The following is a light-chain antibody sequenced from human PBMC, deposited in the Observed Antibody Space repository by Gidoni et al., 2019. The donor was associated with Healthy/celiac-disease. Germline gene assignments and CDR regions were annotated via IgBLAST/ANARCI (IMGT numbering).Light chain of an antibody. Sequence: IQLTQSPSPLSASVGDRVTITCRASQSMSSWLAWYQQKPGKATKLLIYDASSLESGVPSRFSGSGSGTEFTLTISSLQPDDFATYYCQQYNSYSLYTFGQGTKLEIK. CDR1: QSMSSW. V-gene: IGKV1-5*01. CDR3: QQYNSYSLYT. J-gene: IGKJ2*01. CDR2: DAS.